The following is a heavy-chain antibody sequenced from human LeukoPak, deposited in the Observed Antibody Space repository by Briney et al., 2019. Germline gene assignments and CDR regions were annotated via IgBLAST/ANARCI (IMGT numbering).Heavy chain of an antibody. Sequence: ASVKVSCKASGYTFTGYYMHWVRQAPGQGLEWMGRINPNSGGTNYAQKFQGRVTMTRDTFISTAYMELSRLRSDDTAVYYCARGSLGYCSSTSCLQYWGQGTLVTVSS. D-gene: IGHD2-2*01. J-gene: IGHJ4*02. CDR1: GYTFTGYY. CDR2: INPNSGGT. CDR3: ARGSLGYCSSTSCLQY. V-gene: IGHV1-2*06.